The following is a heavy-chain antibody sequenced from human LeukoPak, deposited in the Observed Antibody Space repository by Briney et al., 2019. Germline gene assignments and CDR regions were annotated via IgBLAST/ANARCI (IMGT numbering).Heavy chain of an antibody. V-gene: IGHV3-66*01. J-gene: IGHJ4*02. CDR3: AKDFSFRVLRYFDWLSYFDY. CDR1: GFTVSSKY. Sequence: GGSLRLSCAAPGFTVSSKYMSWVRQAPGKGLEWVAVLYGGDNTYYADSVKGRFTISRDNSKNTLYLQMNSLRAEDTAVYYCAKDFSFRVLRYFDWLSYFDYWGQGTLVTVSS. CDR2: LYGGDNT. D-gene: IGHD3-9*01.